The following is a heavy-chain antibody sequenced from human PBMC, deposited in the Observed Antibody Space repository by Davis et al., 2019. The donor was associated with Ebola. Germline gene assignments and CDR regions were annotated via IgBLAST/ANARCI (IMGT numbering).Heavy chain of an antibody. CDR3: VKDDVTAGRFNY. V-gene: IGHV4-59*08. CDR1: GGSINSFL. J-gene: IGHJ4*02. Sequence: SETLSLTCSVSGGSINSFLWTWIRQPPGKGLEWVGCRFYNGDTKYNPALESRVTISVDTSKNQFSLRLSSVTAADTAMYYCVKDDVTAGRFNYWGQGSLVTVSS. D-gene: IGHD1-20*01. CDR2: RFYNGDT.